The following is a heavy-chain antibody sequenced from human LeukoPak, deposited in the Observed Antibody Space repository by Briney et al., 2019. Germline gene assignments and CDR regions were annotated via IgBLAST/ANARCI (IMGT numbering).Heavy chain of an antibody. D-gene: IGHD4-17*01. CDR2: VSGSGGST. Sequence: GGSLRLSCAASGFTFSSYAMSWVRQAPGKGLEWVSAVSGSGGSTYYADSVKGRFTVSRDNSKNTLCLQMNSLRAEDTAVYYCARSSDGDYYYYFDYWGQGTLVTVSS. CDR1: GFTFSSYA. J-gene: IGHJ4*02. CDR3: ARSSDGDYYYYFDY. V-gene: IGHV3-23*01.